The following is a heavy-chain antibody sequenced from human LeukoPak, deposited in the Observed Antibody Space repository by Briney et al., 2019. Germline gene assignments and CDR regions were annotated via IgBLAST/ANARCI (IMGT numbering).Heavy chain of an antibody. CDR1: GFTFSGFW. CDR3: ARDQWKYGSGSYLDF. Sequence: GRSLRLSCAASGFTFSGFWMSWVRQAPGKGLEWVANIRHDGSEIYYVDSVKGRFTISRDNAKNSLYLQMNSLRAEDTAVYYCARDQWKYGSGSYLDFWGQGTLVTVSS. D-gene: IGHD3-10*01. CDR2: IRHDGSEI. J-gene: IGHJ4*02. V-gene: IGHV3-7*05.